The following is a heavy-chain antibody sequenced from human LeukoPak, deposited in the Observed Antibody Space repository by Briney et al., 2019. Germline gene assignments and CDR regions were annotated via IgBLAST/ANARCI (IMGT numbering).Heavy chain of an antibody. V-gene: IGHV4-4*07. J-gene: IGHJ4*02. CDR3: ARYNDFWSGYPHFDY. Sequence: PSETLSLTCSVSGGSISNYHWTWIRQLGGKGLEWIGRIYSNGNNNYNPSLMSRVTMSVDTSKNQFSLKLSSVTAADTAVYYCARYNDFWSGYPHFDYWGQGTLVTVSS. D-gene: IGHD3-3*01. CDR1: GGSISNYH. CDR2: IYSNGNN.